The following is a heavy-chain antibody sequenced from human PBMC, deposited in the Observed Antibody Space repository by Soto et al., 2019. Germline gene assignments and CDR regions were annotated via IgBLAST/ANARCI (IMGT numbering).Heavy chain of an antibody. CDR2: ISAYNGNT. V-gene: IGHV1-18*01. J-gene: IGHJ6*02. CDR3: ARDGYSSSWYREGGRYGMDV. Sequence: QVQLVQSGAEVKKPGASVKVSCKASGYTFTSYGISWVRQAPGQGLEGMGWISAYNGNTNYAQKLQGRVTMTTDTSTSTAYMELRSLRSDDTAVYYCARDGYSSSWYREGGRYGMDVWGQGTTVTVSS. D-gene: IGHD6-13*01. CDR1: GYTFTSYG.